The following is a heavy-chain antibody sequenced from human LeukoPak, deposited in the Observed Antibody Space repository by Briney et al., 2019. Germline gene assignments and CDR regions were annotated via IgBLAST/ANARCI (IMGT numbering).Heavy chain of an antibody. CDR1: GFTFSSYG. CDR3: ARDPYYYDSSGYC. CDR2: ISSSSSYI. Sequence: GGSLRLSCAASGFTFSSYGMNWVRQAPGKGLEWVSSISSSSSYIYYADSVKGRFTISRDNAKNSLYLQMNSLRAEDTAVYYCARDPYYYDSSGYCWGQGTLVTVSS. V-gene: IGHV3-21*01. D-gene: IGHD3-22*01. J-gene: IGHJ4*02.